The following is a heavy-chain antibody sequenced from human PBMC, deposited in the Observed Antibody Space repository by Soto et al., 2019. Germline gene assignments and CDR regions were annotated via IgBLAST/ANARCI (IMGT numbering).Heavy chain of an antibody. CDR1: GYTFTNYA. CDR2: INAGNGNT. CDR3: ARAGYCRSTSCSDAFDI. V-gene: IGHV1-3*01. D-gene: IGHD2-2*01. J-gene: IGHJ3*02. Sequence: QVQFVQSGAELKKPGASVKVSCKASGYTFTNYAMHWVRQAPGQRLEWMGWINAGNGNTKYSQKFQGRVTITRDTSASTAYVELTSLRSDDTAVYYCARAGYCRSTSCSDAFDIWGQGTLVTVSS.